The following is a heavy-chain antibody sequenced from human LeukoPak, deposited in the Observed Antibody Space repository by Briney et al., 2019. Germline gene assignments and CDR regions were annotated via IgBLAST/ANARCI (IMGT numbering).Heavy chain of an antibody. CDR2: IYHSGST. V-gene: IGHV4-38-2*01. D-gene: IGHD5-24*01. CDR1: GYSISSGYY. CDR3: ARGRRDGYNMGDSDFDY. J-gene: IGHJ4*02. Sequence: SETLSLTCAVSGYSISSGYYWGWIRQPPGKGLEWIGSIYHSGSTYYNPSLKSRVTISVDTSKNQFSLKLSSVTAADTAVYYCARGRRDGYNMGDSDFDYWGQGTLVTVSS.